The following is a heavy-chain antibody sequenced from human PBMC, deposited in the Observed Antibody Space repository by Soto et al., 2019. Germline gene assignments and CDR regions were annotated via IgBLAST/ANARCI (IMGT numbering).Heavy chain of an antibody. J-gene: IGHJ4*02. CDR3: AREAVLYCSSTSCSAAFDY. D-gene: IGHD2-2*01. CDR2: INPNSGGT. CDR1: GYTFTGYY. V-gene: IGHV1-2*04. Sequence: ASVKVSCKASGYTFTGYYIHWVRQAPGQGLEWMGWINPNSGGTNYAQKFQGWVTMTRDTSITTAYMVLSRLRSDDTAVYYCAREAVLYCSSTSCSAAFDYWGQGTLVNVSS.